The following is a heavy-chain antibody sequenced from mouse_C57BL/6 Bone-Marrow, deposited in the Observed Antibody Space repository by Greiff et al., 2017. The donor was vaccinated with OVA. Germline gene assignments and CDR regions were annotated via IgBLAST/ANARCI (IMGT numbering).Heavy chain of an antibody. Sequence: VQLQQSGPELVKPGASVKISCKASGYTFTDYNMDWVKQSHGKSLEWIGDINPNNGGTIYNQKFKGKATLTVDKSSSTAYVELRSLTSEDTAVYYCARHGSSTGGWFAYWGQGTLVTVSA. CDR2: INPNNGGT. CDR3: ARHGSSTGGWFAY. D-gene: IGHD1-1*01. V-gene: IGHV1-18*01. CDR1: GYTFTDYN. J-gene: IGHJ3*01.